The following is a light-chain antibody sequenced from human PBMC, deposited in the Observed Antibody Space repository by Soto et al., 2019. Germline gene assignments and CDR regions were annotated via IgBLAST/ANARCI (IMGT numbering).Light chain of an antibody. Sequence: IPMTQSTSSLSASVGDRVTITCLASQSISSYLNWYQQKPGKAPKLLIYDASSLESGVPSRFSGSGSGTEFTLTISSLQPDDFATYYCQQYNSYSEAFGQGTMV. CDR1: QSISSY. CDR3: QQYNSYSEA. J-gene: IGKJ1*01. CDR2: DAS. V-gene: IGKV1-5*01.